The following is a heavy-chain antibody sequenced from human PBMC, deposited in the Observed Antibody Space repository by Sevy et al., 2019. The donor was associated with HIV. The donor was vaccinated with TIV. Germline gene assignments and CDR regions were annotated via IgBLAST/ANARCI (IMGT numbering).Heavy chain of an antibody. V-gene: IGHV4-59*01. CDR3: ASEYYAGAFDI. Sequence: ETLSLTCTVSGGSISSYYWSWIRQPPGKGLEWIGYIYYSGSTNYNPSLKSRVTISVDTSKNQFSLKLSSVTAADTAVYYCASEYYAGAFDIWGQGTMVTVSS. CDR1: GGSISSYY. D-gene: IGHD3-10*01. CDR2: IYYSGST. J-gene: IGHJ3*02.